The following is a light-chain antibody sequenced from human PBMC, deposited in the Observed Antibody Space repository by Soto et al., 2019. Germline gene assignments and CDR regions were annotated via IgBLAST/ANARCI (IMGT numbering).Light chain of an antibody. CDR3: QQRSNWPIT. Sequence: EIVLTQSPATLSLSPGERATLYCRASQSVSSNHLAWYQQKPGQAPRLLIYDASNRATGIPARFSSSGSGTDFTLTISSLEPEDFAVYYCQQRSNWPITFGQGTRLEIK. J-gene: IGKJ5*01. CDR2: DAS. V-gene: IGKV3-11*01. CDR1: QSVSSN.